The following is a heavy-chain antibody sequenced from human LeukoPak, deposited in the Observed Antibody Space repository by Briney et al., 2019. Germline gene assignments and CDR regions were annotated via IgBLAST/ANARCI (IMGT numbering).Heavy chain of an antibody. CDR1: GGSISSYY. J-gene: IGHJ6*03. Sequence: PSETLSLTCTVSGGSISSYYWSWIRQPPGKGLEWIGYIYYSGSTNYNPSLKSRVTISVDTSKNQFSLKLSSVTAADTAVYHCAREHYDSSGYYSSYYYYMDVWGKGTTVTVSS. D-gene: IGHD3-22*01. V-gene: IGHV4-59*01. CDR3: AREHYDSSGYYSSYYYYMDV. CDR2: IYYSGST.